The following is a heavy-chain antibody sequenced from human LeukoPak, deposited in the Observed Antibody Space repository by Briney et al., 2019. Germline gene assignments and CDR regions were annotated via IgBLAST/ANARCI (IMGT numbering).Heavy chain of an antibody. V-gene: IGHV4-34*01. CDR1: GGSFSGYY. Sequence: SETLSLTCAVYGGSFSGYYWSWIRQPPGKGLEWIGEINHSGSTNYNPSLKSRVTISVDTSKNQSSLKLSSVTAADTAVYYCARRTDTRGYRRFDYGGQGTLVTVSS. J-gene: IGHJ4*02. CDR2: INHSGST. CDR3: ARRTDTRGYRRFDY. D-gene: IGHD5-18*01.